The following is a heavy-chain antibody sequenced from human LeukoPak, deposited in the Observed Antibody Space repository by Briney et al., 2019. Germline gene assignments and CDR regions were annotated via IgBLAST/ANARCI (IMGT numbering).Heavy chain of an antibody. CDR1: GFTFDDYA. CDR3: AKDISILGSGIAAAPDY. J-gene: IGHJ4*02. CDR2: ISWDGGST. V-gene: IGHV3-43D*03. D-gene: IGHD6-13*01. Sequence: PGGSLRLSCVASGFTFDDYAMHWVRQAPGKGLEWVSLISWDGGSTYYADSVKGRFTISRDNSKNSLYLQMNSLRAEDTALYYCAKDISILGSGIAAAPDYWGQGTLVTVSS.